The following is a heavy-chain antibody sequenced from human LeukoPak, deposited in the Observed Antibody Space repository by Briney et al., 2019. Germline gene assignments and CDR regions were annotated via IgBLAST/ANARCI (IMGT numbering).Heavy chain of an antibody. CDR3: ARSHSLILGYCSGGSCYTIDY. J-gene: IGHJ4*02. V-gene: IGHV4-38-2*02. D-gene: IGHD2-15*01. CDR2: IYHSGST. Sequence: SETLSLTCTVSGYSISSGYYWGWIRQPPGKGLEWIGSIYHSGSTYYNPSLKSRVTISVDTSKNQFSLKLSSVTAADTAVYYCARSHSLILGYCSGGSCYTIDYWGQGTLVTVSS. CDR1: GYSISSGYY.